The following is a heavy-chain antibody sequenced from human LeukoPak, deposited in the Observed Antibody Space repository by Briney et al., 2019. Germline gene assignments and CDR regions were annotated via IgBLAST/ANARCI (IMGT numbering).Heavy chain of an antibody. V-gene: IGHV3-9*01. CDR3: AKDLLYYDSSGGIDY. CDR2: ISWNSGSI. J-gene: IGHJ4*02. D-gene: IGHD3-22*01. CDR1: GFTFSSYA. Sequence: GGSLRLSCAASGFTFSSYAMSWVRQAPGKGLEWVSGISWNSGSIGYADSVKGRFTISRGNAKNSLYLQMNSLRAEDTALYYCAKDLLYYDSSGGIDYWGQGTLVTVSS.